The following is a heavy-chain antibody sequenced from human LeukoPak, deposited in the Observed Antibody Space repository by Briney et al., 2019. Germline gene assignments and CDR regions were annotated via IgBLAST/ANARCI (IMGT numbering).Heavy chain of an antibody. CDR3: AKEFSNCFDP. Sequence: PSETLSLTCTVSGGSISRYYWNWIRQPPGKGLEWIGYIYYSGSTNYNPSLKSRVTISVDTSKNQFSLRLSSVTAADTAVYYCAKEFSNCFDPWGQGTLVTVSS. CDR2: IYYSGST. CDR1: GGSISRYY. V-gene: IGHV4-59*01. J-gene: IGHJ5*02.